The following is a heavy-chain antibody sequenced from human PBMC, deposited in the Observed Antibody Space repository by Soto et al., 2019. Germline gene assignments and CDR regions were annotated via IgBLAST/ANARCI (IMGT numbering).Heavy chain of an antibody. V-gene: IGHV1-18*01. D-gene: IGHD6-13*01. Sequence: QVQLVQSGAEVKKTEASVKVSCKDSGYTLTSYGISWVRQATGQGLEWMGWISAYNGNTNYAQKLQGRVTMTTDTSTSTAYMELMRLRSDATAEYYCARDLGQQLVEYWRQGTLVTVSS. J-gene: IGHJ4*02. CDR1: GYTLTSYG. CDR3: ARDLGQQLVEY. CDR2: ISAYNGNT.